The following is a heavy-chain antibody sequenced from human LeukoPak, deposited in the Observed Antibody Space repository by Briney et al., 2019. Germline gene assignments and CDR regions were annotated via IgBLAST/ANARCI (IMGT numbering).Heavy chain of an antibody. CDR1: GFTSSSYA. V-gene: IGHV3-23*01. CDR3: AKSGGAYDFWSGCYHY. J-gene: IGHJ4*02. D-gene: IGHD3-3*01. CDR2: ISGSGGST. Sequence: GGSLRLSCAASGFTSSSYAMSWVRQAPGKGLEWVSAISGSGGSTYYADSVKGRFTISRDNSKNTLYLQMNSLRAEDTAVYYCAKSGGAYDFWSGCYHYWGQGTLVTVSS.